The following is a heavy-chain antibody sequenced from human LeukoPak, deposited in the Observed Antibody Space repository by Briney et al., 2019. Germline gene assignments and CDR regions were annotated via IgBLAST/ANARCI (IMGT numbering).Heavy chain of an antibody. CDR2: ISASGGST. V-gene: IGHV3-23*01. Sequence: GGSLRLSCAASGFTFSSYGMTWVRQAPGKGLEWVSAISASGGSTYYADSVKGRFTISRDNSKNTLYLQINSLRAEDTAVYYCANGYNYRCDYWGQGTLVTVSS. D-gene: IGHD5-24*01. CDR1: GFTFSSYG. J-gene: IGHJ4*02. CDR3: ANGYNYRCDY.